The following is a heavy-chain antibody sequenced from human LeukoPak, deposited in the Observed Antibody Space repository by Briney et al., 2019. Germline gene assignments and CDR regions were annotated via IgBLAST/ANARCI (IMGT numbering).Heavy chain of an antibody. CDR2: IYYSGST. CDR1: GGSISSYY. CDR3: ARERIAAAAIDY. J-gene: IGHJ4*02. V-gene: IGHV4-59*12. Sequence: SETLSLTCTVSGGSISSYYWSWIRQPPGKGLEWIGYIYYSGSTNYNPSLKSRVTISVDTSKNQFSLKLSSVTAADTAVYYCARERIAAAAIDYWGQGTLVTVSS. D-gene: IGHD6-13*01.